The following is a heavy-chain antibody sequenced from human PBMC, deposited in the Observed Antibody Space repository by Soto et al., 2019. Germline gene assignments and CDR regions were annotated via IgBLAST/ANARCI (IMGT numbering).Heavy chain of an antibody. CDR2: IKQDGREK. D-gene: IGHD3-9*01. J-gene: IGHJ4*02. Sequence: GGSLRLSCAASGFTFSSYWMSWVRQAPGKGLEWVANIKQDGREKYYVDSVKGRFTISRDNSKNTLYLQMNSLRAEDTAVYYCAKGRPVLRYFESDYWGQGTLVTVSS. CDR1: GFTFSSYW. CDR3: AKGRPVLRYFESDY. V-gene: IGHV3-7*01.